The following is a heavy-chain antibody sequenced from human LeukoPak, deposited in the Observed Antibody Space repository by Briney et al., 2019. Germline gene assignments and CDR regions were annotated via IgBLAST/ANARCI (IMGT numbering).Heavy chain of an antibody. D-gene: IGHD3-10*01. CDR3: AKDLGWGFGELSTPIDY. CDR1: GFTFSSYE. V-gene: IGHV3-48*03. J-gene: IGHJ4*02. CDR2: ISSSGSTI. Sequence: PGGSLRLSCAASGFTFSSYEMNWVRQAPGKGLEWVSYISSSGSTIYYADSVKGRFTISRDNAKNSLYLQMNSLRAEDTAVYYCAKDLGWGFGELSTPIDYWGQGTLVTVSS.